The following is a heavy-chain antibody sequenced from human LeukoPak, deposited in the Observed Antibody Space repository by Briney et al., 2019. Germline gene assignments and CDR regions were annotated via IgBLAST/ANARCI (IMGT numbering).Heavy chain of an antibody. CDR3: ARLYRIQLWPIGPNYYYYMDV. CDR1: GFTFSSCS. D-gene: IGHD5-18*01. CDR2: ISSSSITI. J-gene: IGHJ6*03. Sequence: GGSLRLSCAASGFTFSSCSMNWVRQAPGKGLEWVSYISSSSITIYYADSVKGRFTISRDNAKNSLYLQMNSLRAEDTAVYYCARLYRIQLWPIGPNYYYYMDVWGKGTTVTVSS. V-gene: IGHV3-48*01.